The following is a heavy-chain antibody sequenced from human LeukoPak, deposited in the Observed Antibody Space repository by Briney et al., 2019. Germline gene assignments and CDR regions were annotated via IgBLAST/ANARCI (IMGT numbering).Heavy chain of an antibody. J-gene: IGHJ2*01. Sequence: ASVKVSCKASGYSFTSHYMHWVRQAPGQGLEWMGIINPSGGSTSYAQKFQGRVTMTRDTSTSTVYMELSSLRSEDTAVYYCARDLGGGSYGWGKFDLWGRGTLVAVSS. CDR2: INPSGGST. D-gene: IGHD3-10*01. CDR3: ARDLGGGSYGWGKFDL. V-gene: IGHV1-46*01. CDR1: GYSFTSHY.